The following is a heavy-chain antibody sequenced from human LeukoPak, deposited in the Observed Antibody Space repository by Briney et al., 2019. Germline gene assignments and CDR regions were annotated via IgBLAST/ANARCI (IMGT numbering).Heavy chain of an antibody. Sequence: GASVKVSCKASGYTLTSYGNSWVRQAPGQGLEWMGWINGYNDNTKYAQKVQGRVTMTKDTSTSTSYMGLRSLRSDDTAVYYCAREGYYESRGYSQVSYYNYGMDVWGQGTTVTVFS. CDR1: GYTLTSYG. CDR2: INGYNDNT. J-gene: IGHJ6*02. CDR3: AREGYYESRGYSQVSYYNYGMDV. V-gene: IGHV1-18*01. D-gene: IGHD3-22*01.